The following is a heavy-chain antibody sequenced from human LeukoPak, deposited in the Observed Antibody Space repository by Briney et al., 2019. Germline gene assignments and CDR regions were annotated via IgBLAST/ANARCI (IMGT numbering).Heavy chain of an antibody. J-gene: IGHJ6*03. D-gene: IGHD5-18*01. CDR1: GYSFSTYG. Sequence: ASVEVSCKASGYSFSTYGISWVRQAPGQGLEWMGRISVYNGNTNYAERFQGRVTMTTDTSTSTAYMELRSLRSDDTAAYYCGRSGYRYSYDFDYYMDVWGKGTTITVSS. V-gene: IGHV1-18*01. CDR2: ISVYNGNT. CDR3: GRSGYRYSYDFDYYMDV.